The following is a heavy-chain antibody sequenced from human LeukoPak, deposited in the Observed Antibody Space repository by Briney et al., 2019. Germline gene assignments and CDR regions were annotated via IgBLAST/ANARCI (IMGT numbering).Heavy chain of an antibody. D-gene: IGHD1-1*01. J-gene: IGHJ4*02. Sequence: GGSLRLSCAASGLTFSSSAMSWVRQAPGKGLEWVSVIYSGGSTKYADSVKGRFTVSRDNSKNTLYLQMNSLRAEDTAIYYCAREVTTGTFYWGQGTLVTVSS. CDR1: GLTFSSSA. V-gene: IGHV3-66*01. CDR3: AREVTTGTFY. CDR2: IYSGGST.